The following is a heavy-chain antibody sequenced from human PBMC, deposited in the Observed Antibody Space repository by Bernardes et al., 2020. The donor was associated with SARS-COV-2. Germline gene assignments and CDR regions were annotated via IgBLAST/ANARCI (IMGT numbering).Heavy chain of an antibody. V-gene: IGHV3-48*04. CDR1: GFTFTSYA. D-gene: IGHD6-19*01. CDR3: ARDQDSTTVASFDS. J-gene: IGHJ4*02. Sequence: PGGSLRLSCAASGFTFTSYAMSWVRQAPGKGLEWVSYISGSTTSISYADSVKGRFTISRDNTKNSLYLQMNSLRVEDTAVYYCARDQDSTTVASFDSWGQGTLVAVSS. CDR2: ISGSTTSI.